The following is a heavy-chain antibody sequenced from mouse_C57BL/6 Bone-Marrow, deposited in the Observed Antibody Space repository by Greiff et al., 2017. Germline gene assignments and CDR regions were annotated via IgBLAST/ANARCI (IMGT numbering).Heavy chain of an antibody. V-gene: IGHV1-18*01. CDR1: GYTFTDYN. J-gene: IGHJ2*01. CDR2: INPNNGGT. CDR3: TRLRWDYYFDY. D-gene: IGHD4-1*01. Sequence: EVQLQQSGPELVKPGASVKISCKASGYTFTDYNMDWVKQSHGKSLEWIGDINPNNGGTCYNQKVKGKSTLTVDKSSSTAYMELRSLTSEETAVYYSTRLRWDYYFDYWGQGTTLTVSS.